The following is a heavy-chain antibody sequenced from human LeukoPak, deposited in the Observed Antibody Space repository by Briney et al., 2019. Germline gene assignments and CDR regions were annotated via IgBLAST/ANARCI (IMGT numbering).Heavy chain of an antibody. CDR3: ATDSSPDF. CDR2: ISGSGGST. V-gene: IGHV3-23*01. J-gene: IGHJ4*02. CDR1: GFTVHSNY. D-gene: IGHD3-22*01. Sequence: GGSLRLSCAASGFTVHSNYMSWVRQAPGKGLEWVSTISGSGGSTYYADSVKGRFTISRDNAKNKLYLQMNSLRADDTAVYYCATDSSPDFWGQGTLVTVSS.